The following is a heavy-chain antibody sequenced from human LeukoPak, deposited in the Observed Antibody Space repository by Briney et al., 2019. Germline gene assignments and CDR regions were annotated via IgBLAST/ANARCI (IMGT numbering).Heavy chain of an antibody. D-gene: IGHD3-22*01. Sequence: SETLSLTCTVSGGSISSYYWSRIRQPPGKGLEWIGYIYTSGSTNYNPSLKSRVTISVDTSKNQFSLKLSSVTAADTAVYYCARRASYDSSGYYLDYWGQGTLVTVSS. CDR2: IYTSGST. J-gene: IGHJ4*02. CDR3: ARRASYDSSGYYLDY. V-gene: IGHV4-4*09. CDR1: GGSISSYY.